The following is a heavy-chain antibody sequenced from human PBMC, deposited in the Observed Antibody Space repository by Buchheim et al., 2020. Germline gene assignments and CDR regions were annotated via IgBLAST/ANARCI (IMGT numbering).Heavy chain of an antibody. J-gene: IGHJ6*02. Sequence: EVQLVESGGGLVKPGGSLRLSCAASGFTFSSYSMNWVRQAPGKGLEWVSSISSSSSYIYYADSVKGRLTISRDKAKNSLYLQMNSLRAEDTAVYYCAKSFGALYYYGMDVWGQGTT. CDR1: GFTFSSYS. CDR2: ISSSSSYI. V-gene: IGHV3-21*01. D-gene: IGHD3-10*01. CDR3: AKSFGALYYYGMDV.